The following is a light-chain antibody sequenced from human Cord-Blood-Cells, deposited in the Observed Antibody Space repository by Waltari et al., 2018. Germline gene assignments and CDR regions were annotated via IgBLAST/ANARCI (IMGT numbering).Light chain of an antibody. CDR1: QSISSY. V-gene: IGKV1-39*01. Sequence: DIQMTQSPSSLSASVGDRVTITCRASQSISSYLNWYQQKPGKAPKLLIYAASSLQSGIPSRFSGSGSGTDFTLTIRSLQPENLATYYCQHSYSTLSWTFGQGTKVEIK. CDR2: AAS. CDR3: QHSYSTLSWT. J-gene: IGKJ1*01.